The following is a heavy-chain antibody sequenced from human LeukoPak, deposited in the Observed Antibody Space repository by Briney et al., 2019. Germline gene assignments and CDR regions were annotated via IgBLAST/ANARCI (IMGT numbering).Heavy chain of an antibody. CDR1: GGSISSHC. Sequence: SETLSLTCTVSGGSISSHCWSWIRQPPGKGLEWIGYIYTSGGTNYIPSLKGRVTISIDTSKNQFSLKLSSVTAADSAVYYCARLTRLSTSPDRYYLDYWGQGTLVTVSS. V-gene: IGHV4-4*09. J-gene: IGHJ4*02. D-gene: IGHD6-6*01. CDR2: IYTSGGT. CDR3: ARLTRLSTSPDRYYLDY.